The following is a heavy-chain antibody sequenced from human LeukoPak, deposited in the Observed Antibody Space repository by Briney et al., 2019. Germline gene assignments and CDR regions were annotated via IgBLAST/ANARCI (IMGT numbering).Heavy chain of an antibody. CDR2: MSGSGASI. Sequence: PGGSLRLSCAASRFTFDDYGMSWVRQAPGKGLEWVSSMSGSGASIYYADSVKGRFTVSRDNSKNTLYLQMNSLRAEDTAVYYCARGHNSGYYLKYWGQGTLVTVSS. CDR3: ARGHNSGYYLKY. D-gene: IGHD3-22*01. CDR1: RFTFDDYG. J-gene: IGHJ4*02. V-gene: IGHV3-23*01.